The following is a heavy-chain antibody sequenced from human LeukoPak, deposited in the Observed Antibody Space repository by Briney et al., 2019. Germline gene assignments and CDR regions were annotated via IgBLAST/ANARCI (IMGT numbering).Heavy chain of an antibody. V-gene: IGHV1-2*02. CDR1: RYTFTGYY. J-gene: IGHJ5*02. Sequence: ASVKVSCKASRYTFTGYYMHWVRQAPGQGLEWMGWINPNSGGTNYAQKFQGRVTMTRDTSISTAYMELSRLRSDDTAVYYCALGVVPAHWFDPWGQGTLVTVSS. D-gene: IGHD2-2*01. CDR2: INPNSGGT. CDR3: ALGVVPAHWFDP.